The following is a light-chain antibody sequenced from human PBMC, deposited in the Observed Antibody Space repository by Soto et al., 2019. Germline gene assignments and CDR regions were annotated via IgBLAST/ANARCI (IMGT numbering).Light chain of an antibody. V-gene: IGLV1-40*01. CDR1: SSNIGAGYD. CDR2: DNI. Sequence: QSVLTQPPSVSGAPGQRVTISCTGSSSNIGAGYDVHWYQQLPGTAPKLLIYDNINRPSGVPDRFSGSKSGTSASLAITGLQAEDEADYYCQSYDSSPSGCVFGGGTKLTVL. J-gene: IGLJ3*02. CDR3: QSYDSSPSGCV.